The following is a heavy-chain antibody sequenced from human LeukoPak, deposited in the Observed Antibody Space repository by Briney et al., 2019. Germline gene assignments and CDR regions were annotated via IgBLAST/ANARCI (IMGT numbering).Heavy chain of an antibody. CDR3: TREDLYYYYMDV. CDR2: IRSKAYGGTT. V-gene: IGHV3-49*04. CDR1: GFTFGDYA. J-gene: IGHJ6*03. Sequence: PGGSLRLSCTASGFTFGDYAMSWVRQAPGKGLEWVGFIRSKAYGGTTEYAASVKGRFTISRDDSKSIAYLQMNSLKTEDTAVYYCTREDLYYYYMDVWGKGTTVTVSS.